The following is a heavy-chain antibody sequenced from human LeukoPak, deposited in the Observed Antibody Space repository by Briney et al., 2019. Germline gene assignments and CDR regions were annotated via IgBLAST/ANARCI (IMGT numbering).Heavy chain of an antibody. D-gene: IGHD3-22*01. V-gene: IGHV3-64*01. J-gene: IGHJ5*02. CDR1: GFTFSSYA. Sequence: GGSLRLSCAASGFTFSSYAMHWVRQAPGKGLEYVSAISSNGGSTYYANSVKGRFTISRDNSKNTLYLQMGSLRAEDMAVYYCARERITMIVVVIHNWFDPWGQGTLVTVSP. CDR3: ARERITMIVVVIHNWFDP. CDR2: ISSNGGST.